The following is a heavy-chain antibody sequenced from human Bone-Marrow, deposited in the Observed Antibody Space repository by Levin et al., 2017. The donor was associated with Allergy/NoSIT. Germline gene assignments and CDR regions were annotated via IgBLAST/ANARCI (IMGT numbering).Heavy chain of an antibody. CDR3: ARVPYYYDAAGLYFAFHI. V-gene: IGHV4-59*01. Sequence: SQTLSLTCTVPCGPMHTSYWNWIRQSPGKGLEWIGYVYYNGITNYNPSLKSRVSISIDTSRPQLSLSLTSVTAADTAVYYCARVPYYYDAAGLYFAFHIWGQGTPITVSS. CDR2: VYYNGIT. CDR1: CGPMHTSY. J-gene: IGHJ3*02. D-gene: IGHD3-22*01.